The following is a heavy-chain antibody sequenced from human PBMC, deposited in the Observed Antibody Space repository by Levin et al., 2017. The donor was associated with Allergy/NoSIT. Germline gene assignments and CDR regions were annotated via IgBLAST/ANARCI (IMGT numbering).Heavy chain of an antibody. J-gene: IGHJ3*02. CDR3: ARPIEMSSIGAFDI. CDR2: IYPHDSDT. V-gene: IGHV5-51*01. D-gene: IGHD5-24*01. Sequence: GESLKISCKGSGYSFTSYWIAWVRQMPGKGLEWMGIIYPHDSDTRYNPSFQGQFTISADKSIRTAYLQWSSLKASDTAIYYCARPIEMSSIGAFDIWGQGTMVTVSS. CDR1: GYSFTSYW.